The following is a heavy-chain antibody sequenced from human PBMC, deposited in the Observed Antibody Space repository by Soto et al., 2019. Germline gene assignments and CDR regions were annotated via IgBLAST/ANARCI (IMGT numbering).Heavy chain of an antibody. D-gene: IGHD6-6*01. CDR1: GFAFSSHP. J-gene: IGHJ3*02. CDR2: ISDSGGLT. V-gene: IGHV3-23*01. Sequence: VQSLESGGDLVHPGGSLRLSCAASGFAFSSHPMSWVRQAPERGLEWVSGISDSGGLTYNADSVKGRFTISRDNSKNTLYLQMNSLRAEDTALYYCARRAFGSSRSFDIWGQGTMVTVSS. CDR3: ARRAFGSSRSFDI.